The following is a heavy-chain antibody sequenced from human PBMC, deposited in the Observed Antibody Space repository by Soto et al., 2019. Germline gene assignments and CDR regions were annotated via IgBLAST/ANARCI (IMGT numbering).Heavy chain of an antibody. CDR1: GFTFSSYG. CDR3: AKDPYNGRWLVFQAYTQMAFDI. D-gene: IGHD6-19*01. V-gene: IGHV3-30*18. CDR2: ISYDGSNK. J-gene: IGHJ3*02. Sequence: GGSLRLSCAASGFTFSSYGMHWVRQAPGKGLEWVAVISYDGSNKYYADSVKGRFTISRDNSKNTLYLQMNSLRAEDTAVYYCAKDPYNGRWLVFQAYTQMAFDIWGQGTMVTVSS.